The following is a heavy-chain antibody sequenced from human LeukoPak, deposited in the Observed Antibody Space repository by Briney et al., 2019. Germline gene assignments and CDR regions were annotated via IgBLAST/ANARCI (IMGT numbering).Heavy chain of an antibody. CDR1: GGTFSSYA. CDR2: IIPILGIA. Sequence: SSVKVSCKASGGTFSSYAISWVRQAPGQGLEWMGRIIPILGIANYAQKFQGRVTITADKSTSTAYMELSRLTSEDTAVYYCARETDEGWYDPWGQGTPVTVSS. D-gene: IGHD1-14*01. CDR3: ARETDEGWYDP. V-gene: IGHV1-69*04. J-gene: IGHJ5*02.